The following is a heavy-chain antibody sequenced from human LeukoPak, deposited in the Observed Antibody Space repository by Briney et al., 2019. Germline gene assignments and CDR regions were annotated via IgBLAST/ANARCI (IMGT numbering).Heavy chain of an antibody. CDR2: INTDGSST. CDR3: ASRTGVY. D-gene: IGHD1-14*01. CDR1: RFTLSSYW. J-gene: IGHJ4*02. Sequence: QTGGSLRLSCAASRFTLSSYWMHWVRQAPGKGLVWVSRINTDGSSTNYADSVKGRFTISRDNTMNTLYLQMNNLRAEDTAVYYCASRTGVYWGQGTLVSVSS. V-gene: IGHV3-74*01.